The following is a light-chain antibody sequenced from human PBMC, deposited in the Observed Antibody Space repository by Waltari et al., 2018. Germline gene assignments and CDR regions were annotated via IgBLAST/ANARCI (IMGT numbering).Light chain of an antibody. J-gene: IGKJ1*01. Sequence: DIGVIQSSEFLAVSLGERGNLTCQSSQNFLYSFYHRNYLAWYQQKPGQPPKLLIYWASTRESGVPERFSGSGSGTDFTRTISSLQAEDVAVYYCQEYYSTQLTFGQGTKVDI. V-gene: IGKV4-1*01. CDR3: QEYYSTQLT. CDR1: QNFLYSFYHRNY. CDR2: WAS.